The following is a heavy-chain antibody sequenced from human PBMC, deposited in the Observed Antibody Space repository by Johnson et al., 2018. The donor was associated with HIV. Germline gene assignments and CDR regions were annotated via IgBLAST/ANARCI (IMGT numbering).Heavy chain of an antibody. CDR1: GFTFRGYA. J-gene: IGHJ3*02. D-gene: IGHD4-17*01. Sequence: VQLLESGGGVVQPGRSLRLSCAASGFTFRGYAMHWVRQAPGKGLEWVAVISYDGHLTFYAASVMGRFSISRDYSKNTLFLDMNSLRAEDTAVYYCARAMYADDYGDYLFLAPRLDAFDIWGPGTIVTVSS. V-gene: IGHV3-30-3*01. CDR2: ISYDGHLT. CDR3: ARAMYADDYGDYLFLAPRLDAFDI.